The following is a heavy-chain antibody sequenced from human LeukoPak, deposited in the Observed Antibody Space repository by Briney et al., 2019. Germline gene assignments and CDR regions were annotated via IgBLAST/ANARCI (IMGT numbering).Heavy chain of an antibody. Sequence: PSETLSLTCTVSGGSISSNSFYWGWIRQPPGKGLEWIGSIYHSGSTYYNPSLKSRVTISVDTSKNQFSLKLSSVTAADTAVYYCAARGEYYYDSSGYVDYWGQGTLVTVSS. CDR2: IYHSGST. D-gene: IGHD3-22*01. J-gene: IGHJ4*02. CDR1: GGSISSNSFY. V-gene: IGHV4-39*07. CDR3: AARGEYYYDSSGYVDY.